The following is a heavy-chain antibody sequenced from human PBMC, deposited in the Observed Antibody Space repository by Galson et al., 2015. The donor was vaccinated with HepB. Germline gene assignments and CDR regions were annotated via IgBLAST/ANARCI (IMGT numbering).Heavy chain of an antibody. CDR3: AKSVRGKPSGKRITMIVVDPVFDY. Sequence: SLRLSCAASGFTFSSYAMSWVRQAPGKGLEWVSAISGSGGSTYYADSVKGRFTISRDNSKNTLYLQMNSLRAEDTAVYYCAKSVRGKPSGKRITMIVVDPVFDYWGQGTLVTVSS. CDR1: GFTFSSYA. V-gene: IGHV3-23*01. D-gene: IGHD3-22*01. CDR2: ISGSGGST. J-gene: IGHJ4*02.